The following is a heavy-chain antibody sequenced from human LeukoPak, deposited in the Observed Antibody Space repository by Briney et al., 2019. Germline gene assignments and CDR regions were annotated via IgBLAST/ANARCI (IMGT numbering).Heavy chain of an antibody. Sequence: SQTLSLTCAISGVTVSSTSAAWNWVRQSPSRGLEWLGRTYYRSKWYYDYAVSVKSRITINPDTSKNQFSLQLTSVTPDDTAVYYCARGAYGSYNWFDPWGQGTLVTVSS. CDR3: ARGAYGSYNWFDP. CDR2: TYYRSKWYY. CDR1: GVTVSSTSAA. V-gene: IGHV6-1*01. J-gene: IGHJ5*02. D-gene: IGHD3-10*01.